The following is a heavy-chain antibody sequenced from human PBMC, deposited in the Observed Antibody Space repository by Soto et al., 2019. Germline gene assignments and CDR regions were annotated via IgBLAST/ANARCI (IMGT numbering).Heavy chain of an antibody. D-gene: IGHD5-18*01. CDR3: ARSPAGYSYGYGADY. Sequence: GGSLRLSCAASGFTFSTYGMHWVRQAPGKGLEWVAVIWYDGSNKYYADSVKGRFTISRDNSNNTLYLQMNSLRAEDTAVYYCARSPAGYSYGYGADYWGQGTLVTVSS. CDR2: IWYDGSNK. CDR1: GFTFSTYG. J-gene: IGHJ4*02. V-gene: IGHV3-33*01.